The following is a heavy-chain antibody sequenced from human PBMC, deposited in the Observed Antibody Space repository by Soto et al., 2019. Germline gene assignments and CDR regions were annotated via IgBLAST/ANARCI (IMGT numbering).Heavy chain of an antibody. V-gene: IGHV3-23*01. D-gene: IGHD4-4*01. Sequence: LRLSCATSGFSFSNYAMSWVRQAPGKGLEWVAAITSVGYTYYVDSLKGRFTISRDNSKNTLYLQMNSLRAEDTAVYYCAKDLIDYSNSYFDYWGQGTLVTVSS. CDR3: AKDLIDYSNSYFDY. CDR1: GFSFSNYA. J-gene: IGHJ4*02. CDR2: ITSVGYT.